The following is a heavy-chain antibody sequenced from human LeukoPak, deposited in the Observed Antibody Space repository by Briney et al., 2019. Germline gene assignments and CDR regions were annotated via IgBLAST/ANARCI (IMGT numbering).Heavy chain of an antibody. CDR2: YDDGGHT. Sequence: PSETLSLTCSVSGGSSSVYKWAWIRKPAGKGLEWLGRYDDGGHTDYSPSLESRLTVSIDKSKNQVSLKLTSVTAADTAVYYCARAARRPDGWTGGSYHWGQGIPVTVSS. V-gene: IGHV4-4*07. CDR1: GGSSSVYK. D-gene: IGHD5-24*01. CDR3: ARAARRPDGWTGGSYH. J-gene: IGHJ4*02.